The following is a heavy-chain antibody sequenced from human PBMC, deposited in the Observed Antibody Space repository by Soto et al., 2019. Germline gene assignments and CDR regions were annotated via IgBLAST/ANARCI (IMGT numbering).Heavy chain of an antibody. CDR1: GGSISSGDYY. CDR2: IYYSGST. CDR3: ARSYYYDSSGYYGSLDY. J-gene: IGHJ4*02. V-gene: IGHV4-30-4*01. Sequence: SETLSLTCTVSGGSISSGDYYWSWLRQPPGMGLVWIGYIYYSGSTYYNPSLKSRVTISVDTYKNQFSLKLSPVTAADTAVYYCARSYYYDSSGYYGSLDYWGQGTLVTVSS. D-gene: IGHD3-22*01.